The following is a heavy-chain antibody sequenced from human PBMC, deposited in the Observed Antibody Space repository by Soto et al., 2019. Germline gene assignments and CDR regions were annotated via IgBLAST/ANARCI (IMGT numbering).Heavy chain of an antibody. CDR1: GGTFSTYA. CDR2: IIPILGIA. J-gene: IGHJ5*02. Sequence: SVKVSCKAPGGTFSTYAISWVRQAPGQGLEWMGGIIPILGIANYAQKFQGRVTITADKSTGTAYMELSSLRSEDTAVYYCAREGLVVVPAAISWFDPWGQGTLVTVS. D-gene: IGHD2-2*02. CDR3: AREGLVVVPAAISWFDP. V-gene: IGHV1-69*10.